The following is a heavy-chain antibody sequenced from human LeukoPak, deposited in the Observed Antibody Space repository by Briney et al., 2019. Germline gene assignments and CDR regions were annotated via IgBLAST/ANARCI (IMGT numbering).Heavy chain of an antibody. Sequence: SVKVSCRASGGTFSSYAISWVRQAPGQGLEWMGGIIPIFGTANYAQKFQGRVTITADESTSTAYMELSSLRSEDTAVYYCARGATIFGVVTFGYYYYYMDVWGKGTTVTVSS. D-gene: IGHD3-3*01. CDR1: GGTFSSYA. J-gene: IGHJ6*03. CDR3: ARGATIFGVVTFGYYYYYMDV. CDR2: IIPIFGTA. V-gene: IGHV1-69*13.